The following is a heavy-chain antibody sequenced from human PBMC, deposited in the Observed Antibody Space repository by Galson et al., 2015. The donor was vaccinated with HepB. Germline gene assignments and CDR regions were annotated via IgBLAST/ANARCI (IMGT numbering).Heavy chain of an antibody. D-gene: IGHD2-2*01. Sequence: SLRLSCAASGFTLSDYWMTWVRQAPGKGLEWVATIKPDEGEKFYVDSVKGRFTISRDNAKNSLYLQMNSLRAEDTAVYYCARDSSYSAVPAAGDFDSWGQGTLVTVSS. CDR2: IKPDEGEK. CDR1: GFTLSDYW. V-gene: IGHV3-7*01. J-gene: IGHJ4*02. CDR3: ARDSSYSAVPAAGDFDS.